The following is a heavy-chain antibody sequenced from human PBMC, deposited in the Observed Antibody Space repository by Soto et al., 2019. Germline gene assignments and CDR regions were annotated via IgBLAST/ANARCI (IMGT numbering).Heavy chain of an antibody. CDR3: ARDWDRGGGTYHWYFDL. D-gene: IGHD1-26*01. Sequence: GGSVRLSCLASGFTIRTYAMHWARQAPGEALEWVALISYDGSSRYYTESVNGRFTISRDNSKNTVFLRMSSLRAEDTAVYYCARDWDRGGGTYHWYFDLWGRGTLVTVSS. J-gene: IGHJ2*01. CDR1: GFTIRTYA. CDR2: ISYDGSSR. V-gene: IGHV3-30-3*01.